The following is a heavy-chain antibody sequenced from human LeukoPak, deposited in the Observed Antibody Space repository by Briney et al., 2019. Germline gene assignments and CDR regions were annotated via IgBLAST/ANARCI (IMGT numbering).Heavy chain of an antibody. J-gene: IGHJ6*03. Sequence: PGGSLRLSSAASGFTFSSYEMNWVRQAPGKGLEWVSYISSSGSTIYYADSVKGRFTISRDNAKNSLYLQMNSLRAEDTAVYYCASPLLSDDFWSGYYGNYYYMDVWGKGTTVTVSS. CDR2: ISSSGSTI. CDR1: GFTFSSYE. D-gene: IGHD3-3*01. CDR3: ASPLLSDDFWSGYYGNYYYMDV. V-gene: IGHV3-48*03.